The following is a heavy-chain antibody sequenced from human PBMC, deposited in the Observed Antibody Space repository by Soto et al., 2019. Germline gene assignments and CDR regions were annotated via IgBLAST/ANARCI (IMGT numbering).Heavy chain of an antibody. CDR3: ARGVSGPFDP. Sequence: ASVKVSCKASGYTFTSYAIHWVRQAPGQRLEWKGWIKAGNGKTKYSQKFHGRVTITRDPSASTVYMELSSLRSEDTAVYYCARGVSGPFDPWGQGTLVTVSS. CDR1: GYTFTSYA. J-gene: IGHJ5*02. D-gene: IGHD6-25*01. V-gene: IGHV1-3*01. CDR2: IKAGNGKT.